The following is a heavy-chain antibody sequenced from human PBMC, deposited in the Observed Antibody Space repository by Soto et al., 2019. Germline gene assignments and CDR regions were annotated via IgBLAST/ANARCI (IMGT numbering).Heavy chain of an antibody. V-gene: IGHV4-34*01. CDR2: INHRGST. J-gene: IGHJ5*02. D-gene: IGHD1-1*01. Sequence: SETLSLTCAVFGGSFSGYYWSWIRQPSGKGLEWIGEINHRGSTNYNPSLKSRVTMSVDTSKNQFSLKLTSVTAADTAVYYCATTNWNHNWFDPWGQGTLVTVSS. CDR1: GGSFSGYY. CDR3: ATTNWNHNWFDP.